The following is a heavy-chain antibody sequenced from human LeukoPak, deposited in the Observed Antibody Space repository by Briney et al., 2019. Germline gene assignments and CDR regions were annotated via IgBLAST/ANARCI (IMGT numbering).Heavy chain of an antibody. CDR3: ARGCSSSSCWLRMDV. V-gene: IGHV4-59*10. J-gene: IGHJ6*02. Sequence: SSETLSLTCAVYGGSFSGYYWSWIRQPAGKGLEWIGRIYSSGNTNYNPSLKSRVTMSVDTSKNQFSLKLSSVTAADTAVYYCARGCSSSSCWLRMDVWGQGTTVTVSS. CDR2: IYSSGNT. D-gene: IGHD2-2*01. CDR1: GGSFSGYY.